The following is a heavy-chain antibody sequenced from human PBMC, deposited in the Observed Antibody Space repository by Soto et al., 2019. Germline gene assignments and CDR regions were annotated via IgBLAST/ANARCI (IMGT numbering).Heavy chain of an antibody. V-gene: IGHV1-8*01. J-gene: IGHJ5*02. Sequence: ASVKVSCKASGYSFTSKDFSWVRESIGQGLEWMGWMNPGSGDTGYAQKFQGRVTMTRDISIATAYMELSSLRSDDTAIYYCARMATFGSLNWFDPWGQGTLVTVSS. CDR3: ARMATFGSLNWFDP. D-gene: IGHD3-16*01. CDR2: MNPGSGDT. CDR1: GYSFTSKD.